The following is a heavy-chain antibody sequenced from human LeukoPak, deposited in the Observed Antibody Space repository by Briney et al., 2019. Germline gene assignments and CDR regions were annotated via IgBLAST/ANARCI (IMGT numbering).Heavy chain of an antibody. CDR2: ISGGGAAT. J-gene: IGHJ4*02. V-gene: IGHV3-23*01. CDR1: GFTFSSCA. D-gene: IGHD3-22*01. Sequence: AGSLTLSCSGSGFTFSSCAMTWVRQVPGMGRVWGSGISGGGAATDYADSVKGPFTISRDNSKNTLQLQRSRLGAEDTAVYYCAKEARITMIVGVITYFDYWGQGTLVTVSS. CDR3: AKEARITMIVGVITYFDY.